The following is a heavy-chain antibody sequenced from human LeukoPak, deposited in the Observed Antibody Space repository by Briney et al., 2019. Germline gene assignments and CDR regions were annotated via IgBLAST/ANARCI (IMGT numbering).Heavy chain of an antibody. J-gene: IGHJ4*02. D-gene: IGHD5-12*01. CDR1: GFAFGTYA. V-gene: IGHV3-48*03. CDR3: AREVAYYFDY. Sequence: GGSLRLSCAASGFAFGTYAMHWVHQAPGKGLEWVSYISSSGSTTFYADSVKGRFTMSRDNAKNSLYLQMNSLRAEDTAVYYCAREVAYYFDYWGQGTLVTVSS. CDR2: ISSSGSTT.